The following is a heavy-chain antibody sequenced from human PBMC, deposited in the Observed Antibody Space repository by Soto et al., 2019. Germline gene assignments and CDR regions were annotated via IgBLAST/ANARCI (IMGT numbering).Heavy chain of an antibody. CDR3: ARSPPAIGTYYYGMDV. Sequence: QVQLVQSGAEVKKPGASVKVSCKASGYTFTSYGISWVRQAPGQGLEWMGWISAYNGNTNYAQKLQGRVTMTTDTSTSTAYIEQRSLRSDDTAVYDCARSPPAIGTYYYGMDVWGQGTTVTVSS. CDR1: GYTFTSYG. D-gene: IGHD5-18*01. CDR2: ISAYNGNT. J-gene: IGHJ6*02. V-gene: IGHV1-18*01.